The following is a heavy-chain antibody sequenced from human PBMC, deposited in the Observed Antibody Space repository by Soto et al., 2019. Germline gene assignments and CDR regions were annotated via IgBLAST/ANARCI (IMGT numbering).Heavy chain of an antibody. V-gene: IGHV4-30-2*01. CDR1: DGYIRIGGSS. CDR2: IYHSGST. CDR3: ARGPRVSSTGTGAH. J-gene: IGHJ4*02. D-gene: IGHD1-1*01. Sequence: TRSLSGADPDGYIRIGGSSLRWLRQTPGKGLEWIGYIYHSGSTYYNPSLKSRVTISVDRSKNQFSLKLSSVTAADTAVYYCARGPRVSSTGTGAHWGRGTLVKVS.